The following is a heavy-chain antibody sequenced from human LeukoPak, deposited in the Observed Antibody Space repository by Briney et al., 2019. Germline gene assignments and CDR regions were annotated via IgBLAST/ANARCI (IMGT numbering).Heavy chain of an antibody. D-gene: IGHD6-6*01. Sequence: GGSLRLSCAASGFMFSTYWMSWVRQAPGRGLEWGANIKQDGSEKYYVDSVKGRFTISRDNAKNSLYLQMNSLRAEDTAVYYCARESFAARWDWGQGTLVTVSS. J-gene: IGHJ4*02. V-gene: IGHV3-7*01. CDR3: ARESFAARWD. CDR1: GFMFSTYW. CDR2: IKQDGSEK.